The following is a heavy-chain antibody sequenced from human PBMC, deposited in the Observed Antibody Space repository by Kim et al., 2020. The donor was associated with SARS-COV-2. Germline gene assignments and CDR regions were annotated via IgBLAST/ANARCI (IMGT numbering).Heavy chain of an antibody. J-gene: IGHJ3*02. D-gene: IGHD1-7*01. CDR3: ARYQTGTTSLDAFDI. Sequence: GGSLRLSCAASGFTFSSYSMNWVRQAPGKGLEWVSSISSSSYIYYADSVKGRFTISRDNAKNSLYLQMNSLTAEDTAVYYCARYQTGTTSLDAFDIWGQGTMVTVSS. CDR1: GFTFSSYS. CDR2: ISSSSYI. V-gene: IGHV3-21*01.